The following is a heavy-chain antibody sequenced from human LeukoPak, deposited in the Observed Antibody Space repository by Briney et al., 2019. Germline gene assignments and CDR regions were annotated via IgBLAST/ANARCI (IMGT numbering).Heavy chain of an antibody. Sequence: SETLSLTCTVSGGSISSGSYYWSWIRQPAGKGLEWIGRIYTSGSTNYNPSLKSRVTISVDTSKNQFSLKLSSVTAADTAVYYCARDRRDGYKDYWGRGTLVTVSS. CDR2: IYTSGST. J-gene: IGHJ4*02. CDR3: ARDRRDGYKDY. D-gene: IGHD5-24*01. V-gene: IGHV4-61*02. CDR1: GGSISSGSYY.